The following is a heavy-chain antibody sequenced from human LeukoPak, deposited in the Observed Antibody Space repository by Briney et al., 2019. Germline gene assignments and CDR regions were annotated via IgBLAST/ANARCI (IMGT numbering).Heavy chain of an antibody. D-gene: IGHD3-10*02. J-gene: IGHJ4*02. Sequence: PSETLSLTCTVSGGSISSSSYYWGWIRQPPGKGLEWIGSIYYSGSTYYNPSLKSRVTISVDTSKNQFSLKLSSVTAADTAVYYCARLVRGVIIVGHFDYWGQGTLVTVSS. CDR3: ARLVRGVIIVGHFDY. V-gene: IGHV4-39*01. CDR2: IYYSGST. CDR1: GGSISSSSYY.